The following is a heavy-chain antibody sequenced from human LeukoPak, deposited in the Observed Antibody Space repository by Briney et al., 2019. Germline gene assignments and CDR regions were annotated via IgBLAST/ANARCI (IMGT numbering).Heavy chain of an antibody. J-gene: IGHJ4*02. CDR2: IRSKANSYAT. Sequence: PGGSLRLSCAASGFTFSSYAMHWVRQASGKGLEWVGRIRSKANSYATAYAASVKGRFTISRDDSKNTAYLQMNSLKTEDTAVYYCSVVVAATGYWGQGTLVTVSS. CDR1: GFTFSSYA. D-gene: IGHD2-15*01. CDR3: SVVVAATGY. V-gene: IGHV3-73*01.